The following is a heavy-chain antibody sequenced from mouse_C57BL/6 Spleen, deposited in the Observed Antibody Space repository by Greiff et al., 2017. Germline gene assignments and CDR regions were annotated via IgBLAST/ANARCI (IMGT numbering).Heavy chain of an antibody. CDR3: ARADYSDWYFDV. J-gene: IGHJ1*03. D-gene: IGHD1-1*01. CDR2: IDPSDSET. Sequence: VQLQQPGAELVRPGSSVKLSCKASGYTFTSYWMHWVKQRPIQGLEWIGNIDPSDSETHYNQKFKDKATLTVDKSSSTAYMQLSSLTSEDSAVYYCARADYSDWYFDVWGTGTTVTVSS. CDR1: GYTFTSYW. V-gene: IGHV1-52*01.